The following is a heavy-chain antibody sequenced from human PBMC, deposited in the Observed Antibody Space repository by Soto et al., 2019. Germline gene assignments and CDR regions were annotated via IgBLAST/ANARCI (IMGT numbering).Heavy chain of an antibody. CDR3: ASDFTGVLVLGASPPGGDNYGWDV. D-gene: IGHD2-8*02. Sequence: QVQLVQSGAEEKKPGSSVKVSCKASGGTFSRYTISWVRQAPGQGLEWMGRIIPILDIPNYAQNFQGRVTITADISTSTAYMELSSLRSDDTAVYYCASDFTGVLVLGASPPGGDNYGWDVWGQGTTVTVSS. V-gene: IGHV1-69*02. CDR2: IIPILDIP. CDR1: GGTFSRYT. J-gene: IGHJ6*02.